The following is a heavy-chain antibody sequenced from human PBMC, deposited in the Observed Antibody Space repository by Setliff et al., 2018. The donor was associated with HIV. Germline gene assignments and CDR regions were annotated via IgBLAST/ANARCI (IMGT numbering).Heavy chain of an antibody. CDR1: EGYITGYY. D-gene: IGHD1-26*01. V-gene: IGHV4-59*01. CDR3: ARAMGANWSYYYYMDV. Sequence: SETLSLTCTVSEGYITGYYWTWIRQPPGRGLEWIGYIFYSGTTKFNPSLKSRAAISVDSSNNQFSLKMNSVTAADTAVYYCARAMGANWSYYYYMDVWGKGTTVTVSS. CDR2: IFYSGTT. J-gene: IGHJ6*03.